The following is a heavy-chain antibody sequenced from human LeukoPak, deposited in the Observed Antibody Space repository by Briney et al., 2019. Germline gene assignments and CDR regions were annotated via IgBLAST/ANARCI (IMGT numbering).Heavy chain of an antibody. J-gene: IGHJ3*02. Sequence: GGSLRLSCAASGFTLSSYAMNWVRQAPGKGLDWVSVISTSGGTTYYADSVKGRFTISRDNSKNTLYLQMNSLSVEDTAVYYCAKDEVLWFGERAFDIWGHGTMVTVSS. CDR2: ISTSGGTT. V-gene: IGHV3-23*01. CDR1: GFTLSSYA. D-gene: IGHD3-10*01. CDR3: AKDEVLWFGERAFDI.